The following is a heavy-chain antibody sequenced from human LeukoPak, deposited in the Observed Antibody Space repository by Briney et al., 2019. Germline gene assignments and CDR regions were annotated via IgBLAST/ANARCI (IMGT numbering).Heavy chain of an antibody. V-gene: IGHV3-33*01. J-gene: IGHJ4*02. D-gene: IGHD3-10*01. CDR2: IWYDGTNK. CDR3: ASDYGSGSSYSDY. CDR1: GFTFSRYG. Sequence: PGRSLRLSCAVSGFTFSRYGMHWVRQAPGKGLEWVAVIWYDGTNKYYADSVKGQFTISRDNSKNTLYLQMNSLRVEDTAVYHCASDYGSGSSYSDYWGQGTLVTVSS.